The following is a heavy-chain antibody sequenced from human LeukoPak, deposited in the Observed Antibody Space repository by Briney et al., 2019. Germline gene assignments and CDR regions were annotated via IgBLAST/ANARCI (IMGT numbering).Heavy chain of an antibody. J-gene: IGHJ4*02. Sequence: ASVKVSCNASGYTFTSYDINWVRQATGQGVEWMGWMNPNSGNTGYAQKFKGRVTMTRNTSISTAYMELSSLKSEDTAVYYCARGLIMERWLPNIDYWGQGTLVTVSS. CDR2: MNPNSGNT. CDR3: ARGLIMERWLPNIDY. V-gene: IGHV1-8*01. CDR1: GYTFTSYD. D-gene: IGHD5-24*01.